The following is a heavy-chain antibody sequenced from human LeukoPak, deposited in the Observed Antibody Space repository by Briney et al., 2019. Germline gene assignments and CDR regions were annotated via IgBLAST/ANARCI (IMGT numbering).Heavy chain of an antibody. Sequence: PGGSLRLSCAASGFTFSSYAMSWVRQAPGKGLEWISGISGSGGTTYYGDSVKGRFTISRDNSKNTLYLQMNSLRAEDTAFYYCAKDQKYSSSFGDIDFWGQGTLVTVSS. CDR3: AKDQKYSSSFGDIDF. CDR2: ISGSGGTT. CDR1: GFTFSSYA. J-gene: IGHJ4*02. D-gene: IGHD6-13*01. V-gene: IGHV3-23*01.